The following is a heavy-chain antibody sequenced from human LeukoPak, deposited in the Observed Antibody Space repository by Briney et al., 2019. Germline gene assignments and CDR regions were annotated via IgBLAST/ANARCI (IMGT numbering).Heavy chain of an antibody. CDR1: RGTFSSYA. CDR2: IIPIFGTA. Sequence: SVKVSCKASRGTFSSYAISWVRQAPGQGLEWMGGIIPIFGTASYAQKFQGRVTITADESTSTAYMELSSLRSEDTAVYYWARVVPAAITYYYYYMDVWGKGTTVTVSS. D-gene: IGHD2-2*02. CDR3: ARVVPAAITYYYYYMDV. V-gene: IGHV1-69*13. J-gene: IGHJ6*03.